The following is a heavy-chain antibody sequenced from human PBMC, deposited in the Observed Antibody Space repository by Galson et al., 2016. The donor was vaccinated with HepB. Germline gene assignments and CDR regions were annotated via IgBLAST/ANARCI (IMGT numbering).Heavy chain of an antibody. D-gene: IGHD5-24*01. CDR1: GGSVRGGTYY. J-gene: IGHJ4*02. CDR2: IYYTGST. Sequence: SETLSLTCTVSGGSVRGGTYYWSWIRQPPGKGLEWIGYIYYTGSTKYNSSLKSRVTISIDTSKNQFSLKLTSVTAADLAVYYCARGDPRGLHDYWGQGTLVTVSS. V-gene: IGHV4-61*01. CDR3: ARGDPRGLHDY.